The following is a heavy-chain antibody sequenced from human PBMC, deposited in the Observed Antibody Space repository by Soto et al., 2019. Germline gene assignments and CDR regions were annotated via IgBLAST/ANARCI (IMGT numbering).Heavy chain of an antibody. CDR3: GGDSGYYDYDGY. CDR2: IIPIFGTA. V-gene: IGHV1-69*13. D-gene: IGHD3-16*01. CDR1: GGTFSSYA. Sequence: GASVKVSCKASGGTFSSYAMSWVRQAPGQGLEWMGGIIPIFGTANYAQKFQGRVTITADESTSTAYMELSSLRSEDTAVYYCGGDSGYYDYDGYWSQGTPVTVSS. J-gene: IGHJ4*02.